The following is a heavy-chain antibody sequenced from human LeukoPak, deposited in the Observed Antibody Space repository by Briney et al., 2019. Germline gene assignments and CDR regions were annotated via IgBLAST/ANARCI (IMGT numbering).Heavy chain of an antibody. CDR3: AKIPKPYSSSWYSEDY. CDR2: ISGSGGST. V-gene: IGHV3-23*01. CDR1: GFTFSSYA. J-gene: IGHJ4*02. D-gene: IGHD6-13*01. Sequence: GGSLRLSCVASGFTFSSYAMSWVRQAPGKGLEWVSAISGSGGSTYYADSVKGRFTISRDNSKNTLYLQMNSLRAEDTAVYYCAKIPKPYSSSWYSEDYWGQGTLVTVSS.